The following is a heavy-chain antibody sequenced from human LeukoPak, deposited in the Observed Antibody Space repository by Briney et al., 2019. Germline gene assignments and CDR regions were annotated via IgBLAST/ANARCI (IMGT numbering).Heavy chain of an antibody. CDR2: LSPEGSDK. CDR1: GFSFRTYW. V-gene: IGHV3-7*01. Sequence: GGSLRLSCAASGFSFRTYWMTWVRQAPGKELEWVANLSPEGSDKFYVDSVKGRFTIFRDNAKSSVYLQMSSLRVEDTAVYYCARDAYTSASDSWGQGTLVSVSS. D-gene: IGHD3-16*01. CDR3: ARDAYTSASDS. J-gene: IGHJ5*01.